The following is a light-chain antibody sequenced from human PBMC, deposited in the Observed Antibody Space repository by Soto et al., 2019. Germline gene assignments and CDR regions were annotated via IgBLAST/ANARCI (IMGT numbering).Light chain of an antibody. CDR2: DNN. V-gene: IGLV1-51*01. CDR1: SSNIGNNY. J-gene: IGLJ1*01. Sequence: QPVLTQPPSVSAAPGQKVTISCSGGSSNIGNNYVSWYQQLPGTAPKLLIFDNNDRPSGIPDRFSGSKSGTSATLGITGLQTGDEADYYCGTWDSSLSAHVFGTGTKLTVL. CDR3: GTWDSSLSAHV.